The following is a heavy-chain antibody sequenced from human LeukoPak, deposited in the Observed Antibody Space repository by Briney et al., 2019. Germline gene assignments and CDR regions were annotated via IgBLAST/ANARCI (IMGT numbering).Heavy chain of an antibody. CDR1: GITVNSTY. CDR3: ARAPPSIAAAGGYLPYYFDY. Sequence: GGSLRLSCAASGITVNSTYISWVRQAPGKGLEWVSVAYSDGNTYYAGSVKGRFTISRDNSKNTLFLQMNSLRAEDTAVYYCARAPPSIAAAGGYLPYYFDYWGQGTLVTVSS. CDR2: AYSDGNT. D-gene: IGHD6-13*01. V-gene: IGHV3-66*01. J-gene: IGHJ4*02.